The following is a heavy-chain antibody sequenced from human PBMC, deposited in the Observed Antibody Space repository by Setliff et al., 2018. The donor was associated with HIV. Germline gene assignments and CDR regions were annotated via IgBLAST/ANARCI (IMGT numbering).Heavy chain of an antibody. CDR1: GGTFSSYA. CDR3: AYDCSSTSRLGDFQH. CDR2: IIPIFGTA. J-gene: IGHJ1*01. Sequence: GASVKVSCKSSGGTFSSYAISWVRQAPGQGLEWMGGIIPIFGTANYAQKSQGRVTITADESTSTAYMELSSLRSEDTAVYYCAYDCSSTSRLGDFQHWGQGTLVTVSS. D-gene: IGHD2-2*01. V-gene: IGHV1-69*13.